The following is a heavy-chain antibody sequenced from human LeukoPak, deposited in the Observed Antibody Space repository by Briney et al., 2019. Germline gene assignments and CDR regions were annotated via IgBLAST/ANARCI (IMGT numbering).Heavy chain of an antibody. CDR2: ISTDGSST. CDR3: ARASEAGTNWFDP. J-gene: IGHJ5*02. CDR1: GFTFSSYW. Sequence: GGSLRLSCAASGFTFSSYWMHRVRQAPGKGLVWVSRISTDGSSTSYTDSVKGRFTISRDNAKNTLYLQMNSLRAEDTAVYFCARASEAGTNWFDPWGQGTLVTVSS. V-gene: IGHV3-74*01. D-gene: IGHD6-19*01.